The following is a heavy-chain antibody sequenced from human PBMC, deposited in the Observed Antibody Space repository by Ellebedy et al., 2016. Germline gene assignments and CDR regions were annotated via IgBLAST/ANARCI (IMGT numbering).Heavy chain of an antibody. CDR1: GFTFSNAW. Sequence: GGSLRLXXAASGFTFSNAWMSWVRQAPGKGLEWVGRIKSKTDGGTTDYAAPVKGRFTISRDDSKNTLYLQMNSLKTEDTAVYYCTTDPITPQWELPGVDYWGQGTLVTVSS. D-gene: IGHD1-26*01. V-gene: IGHV3-15*01. J-gene: IGHJ4*02. CDR3: TTDPITPQWELPGVDY. CDR2: IKSKTDGGTT.